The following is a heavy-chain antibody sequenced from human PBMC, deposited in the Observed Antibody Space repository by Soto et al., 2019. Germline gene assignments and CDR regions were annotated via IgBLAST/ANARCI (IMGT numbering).Heavy chain of an antibody. CDR1: GGSISSSDYW. CDR2: IYYTGST. Sequence: QLQLQESGPGLVKPAETLSLTCTVSGGSISSSDYWWGWIRQPPGKGLEWIGSIYYTGSTYYNPSLQSRVIISVDTSKDQFSLRPSSGTAAGTAVYYCARQIGRGSWSLDHWGQGTLVTVSS. J-gene: IGHJ4*02. V-gene: IGHV4-39*01. D-gene: IGHD6-13*01. CDR3: ARQIGRGSWSLDH.